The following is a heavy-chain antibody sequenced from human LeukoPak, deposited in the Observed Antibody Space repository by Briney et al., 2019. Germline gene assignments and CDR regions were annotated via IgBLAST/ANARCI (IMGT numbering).Heavy chain of an antibody. CDR2: ISSYNGNA. V-gene: IGHV1-18*01. Sequence: ASVKVSCKASGYPFITYGISWVRQAPGQGFEWMGWISSYNGNADYAQKFRGRVTMTTDPSTNTAYMELRSLRFDDSADYYCARGRDGSDYAGFDPWGQGTRVTVSS. CDR3: ARGRDGSDYAGFDP. J-gene: IGHJ5*02. CDR1: GYPFITYG. D-gene: IGHD5-24*01.